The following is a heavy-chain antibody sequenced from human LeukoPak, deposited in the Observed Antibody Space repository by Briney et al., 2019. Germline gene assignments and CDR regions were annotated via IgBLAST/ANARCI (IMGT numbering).Heavy chain of an antibody. CDR1: EYTFTSYD. J-gene: IGHJ4*02. D-gene: IGHD3-3*01. V-gene: IGHV1-8*03. Sequence: ASVKVSCTASEYTFTSYDINWVRQATGQGLEWMGWMNPNSGNTGYAHKFQGRVTITRNTSISTAYMELSSLRSEDTAVYYCARVGITIFGVALDYWGQGTLVTVSS. CDR2: MNPNSGNT. CDR3: ARVGITIFGVALDY.